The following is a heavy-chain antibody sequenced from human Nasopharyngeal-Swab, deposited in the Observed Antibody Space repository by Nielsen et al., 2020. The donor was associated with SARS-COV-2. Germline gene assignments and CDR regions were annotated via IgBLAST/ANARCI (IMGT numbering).Heavy chain of an antibody. J-gene: IGHJ4*02. V-gene: IGHV3-74*01. CDR2: IKSDGSNT. CDR1: GFTFSSYW. CDR3: ARAYYFDS. Sequence: GESLKISCAASGFTFSSYWMHWVRQAPGKGLVWVARIKSDGSNTSYADSVKGRFTISRDNAKNTLFLQMNSLRAEDTAVYYCARAYYFDSWGQGTLVTVSS.